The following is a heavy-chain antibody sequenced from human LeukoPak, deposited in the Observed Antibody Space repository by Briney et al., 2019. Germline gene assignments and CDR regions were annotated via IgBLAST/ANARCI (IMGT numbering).Heavy chain of an antibody. V-gene: IGHV4-59*01. D-gene: IGHD4-17*01. CDR2: IYYTGST. CDR1: GGSISSYY. J-gene: IGHJ4*02. CDR3: AGGPPGYGDFDFDY. Sequence: PSETLSLTCTVSGGSISSYYWSWIRQPPGKGLEWIGYIYYTGSTNYSPSLKSRVTISVDTSKNQFFLKLRSVTAADTAVYYCAGGPPGYGDFDFDYWGQGTLVTVSS.